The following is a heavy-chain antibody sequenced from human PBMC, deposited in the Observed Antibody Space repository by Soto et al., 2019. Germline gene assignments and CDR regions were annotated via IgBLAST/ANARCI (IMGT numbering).Heavy chain of an antibody. J-gene: IGHJ6*03. V-gene: IGHV1-8*02. D-gene: IGHD4-17*01. Sequence: ASVKVSCKASGYTFTSYYMHWVRQAPGQGLEWMGLMNPNSGNTSSAQKFQGRVIMTRNTSINTAYMELSSLSSEDTAIYYCARCLLYGDSYYMYVWGEGTTVTVSS. CDR3: ARCLLYGDSYYMYV. CDR2: MNPNSGNT. CDR1: GYTFTSYY.